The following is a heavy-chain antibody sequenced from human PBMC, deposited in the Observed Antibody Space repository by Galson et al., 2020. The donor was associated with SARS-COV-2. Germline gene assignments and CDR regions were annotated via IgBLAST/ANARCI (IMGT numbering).Heavy chain of an antibody. CDR3: ARVLPRYSMSDAFDI. CDR2: IYYSGST. J-gene: IGHJ3*02. CDR1: GGTISSYY. D-gene: IGHD6-13*01. V-gene: IGHV4-59*01. Sequence: SETLSLTCTVSGGTISSYYWSWIRQPPGKGLEWIGYIYYSGSTNYNPSLKSRVTISVDTSKNQFSLKLSSVTAADTAVYYCARVLPRYSMSDAFDIWGQGTMVTVSS.